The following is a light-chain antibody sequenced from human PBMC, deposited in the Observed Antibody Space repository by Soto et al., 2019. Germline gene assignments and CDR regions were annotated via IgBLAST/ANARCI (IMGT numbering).Light chain of an antibody. V-gene: IGLV1-44*01. J-gene: IGLJ2*01. Sequence: QSVLTQSPSASGTPGQRVTISCSGSSSNIGSNPVHWYQQLPGSAPKLLIHNNHQRPAGVPDLFSASKSGTSASLAIGGLQSEDEADYYCASWDDSLSGVLFGGGTKVTVL. CDR1: SSNIGSNP. CDR2: NNH. CDR3: ASWDDSLSGVL.